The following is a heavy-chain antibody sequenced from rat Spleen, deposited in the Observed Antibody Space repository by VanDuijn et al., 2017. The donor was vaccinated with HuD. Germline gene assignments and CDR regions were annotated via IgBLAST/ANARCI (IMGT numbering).Heavy chain of an antibody. CDR2: ITPSGGNT. CDR1: GFNFSNYG. CDR3: ATTSGRPFDY. J-gene: IGHJ3*01. V-gene: IGHV5-19*01. Sequence: EVQLVESGGGLVQPGRSLQLSCAASGFNFSNYGMHWIRQAPTKGLEWVASITPSGGNTYYRDSVMGRFTISRDNAKNTLYLQMDSQRSEDTGTYFCATTSGRPFDYWGQGNRVSVSA. D-gene: IGHD5-1*01.